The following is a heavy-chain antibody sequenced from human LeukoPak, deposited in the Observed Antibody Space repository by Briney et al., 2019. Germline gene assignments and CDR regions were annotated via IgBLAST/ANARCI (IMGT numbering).Heavy chain of an antibody. CDR3: AREGPYYGSGPSRYYGMDV. Sequence: GGSLRLSCAASGFTFSSYWMHWVRQAPGKGLVWVSRINSDGSSTSYADSVKGRFTISRDNAKNTLYLQMNSLRAEDTAVYYCAREGPYYGSGPSRYYGMDVWGQGTTVTVSS. J-gene: IGHJ6*02. D-gene: IGHD3-10*01. CDR1: GFTFSSYW. V-gene: IGHV3-74*01. CDR2: INSDGSST.